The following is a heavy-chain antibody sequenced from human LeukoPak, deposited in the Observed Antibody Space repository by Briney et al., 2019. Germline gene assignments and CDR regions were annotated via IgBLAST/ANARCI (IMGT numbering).Heavy chain of an antibody. V-gene: IGHV3-23*01. J-gene: IGHJ4*02. D-gene: IGHD1-14*01. CDR2: ISGRGTSP. CDR3: ARGVEPLAANTLAY. CDR1: GFTFRTAA. Sequence: GGSLRLSCAASGFTFRTAAMTWVRQAPGKGLEWVSSISGRGTSPKYADSVKGRFIISRDNSNNTLYLQMISLRADDTAVYYCARGVEPLAANTLAYWGQGTLVTVSS.